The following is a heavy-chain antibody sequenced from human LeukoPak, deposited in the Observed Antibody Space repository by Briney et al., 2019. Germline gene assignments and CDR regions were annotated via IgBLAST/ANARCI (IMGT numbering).Heavy chain of an antibody. D-gene: IGHD6-19*01. CDR2: INSDGSST. CDR1: GFTFSSYW. V-gene: IGHV3-74*01. CDR3: ARVDSSGWYYYYGMDV. J-gene: IGHJ6*04. Sequence: GGSLRLSCAASGFTFSSYWMHWVRQAPGKGLVWVSRINSDGSSTSYADSVKGRFTISRDNAKNTLYLQMKSLRAKDTAVYYCARVDSSGWYYYYGMDVWGKGTTVTVSS.